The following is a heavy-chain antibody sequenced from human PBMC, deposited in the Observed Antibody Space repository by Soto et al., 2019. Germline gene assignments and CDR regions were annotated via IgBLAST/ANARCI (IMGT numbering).Heavy chain of an antibody. CDR3: ARGFFGWHYYFDY. CDR2: IWYDGSNK. CDR1: GFTFSSYG. Sequence: QVQLVESGGGVVQPGRSLRLSCAASGFTFSSYGMHWVRQAPGKGLEWVAVIWYDGSNKYYADSVKGRFTISRDNSKNTMYLQMNSLRAEDTAVYYCARGFFGWHYYFDYWGHGTLVTVSS. J-gene: IGHJ4*03. D-gene: IGHD3-9*01. V-gene: IGHV3-33*01.